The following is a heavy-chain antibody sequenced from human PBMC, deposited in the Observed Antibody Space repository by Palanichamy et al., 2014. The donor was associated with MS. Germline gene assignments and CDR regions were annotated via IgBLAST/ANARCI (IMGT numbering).Heavy chain of an antibody. CDR3: ARDPSIPPTYGVNWFDP. CDR2: IIPIFGTA. J-gene: IGHJ5*02. V-gene: IGHV1-69*01. CDR1: GGTFSSYA. D-gene: IGHD4-17*01. Sequence: QVQLCSLGREVKKPGSSVKVSCKASGGTFSSYAISWVRQAPGQGLEWMGGIIPIFGTANYAQKFQGRVTITADESTSTAYMELSSLRSEDTAVYYCARDPSIPPTYGVNWFDPWGQGTLVTVSS.